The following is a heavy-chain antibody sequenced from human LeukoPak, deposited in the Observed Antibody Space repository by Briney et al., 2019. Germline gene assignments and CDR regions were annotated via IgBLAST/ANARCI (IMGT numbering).Heavy chain of an antibody. Sequence: SETLSLTCTVSGVSISSSTYYWGWIRQPPGKGLEWIGSIFYSGRTYYNPSLKSRVTISVDTSKNQFSLKLTSVTAADTAVYYCARTTEGGYTYGYFYYYYMDVWGKGTTVTISS. CDR3: ARTTEGGYTYGYFYYYYMDV. CDR1: GVSISSSTYY. D-gene: IGHD5-18*01. V-gene: IGHV4-39*07. CDR2: IFYSGRT. J-gene: IGHJ6*03.